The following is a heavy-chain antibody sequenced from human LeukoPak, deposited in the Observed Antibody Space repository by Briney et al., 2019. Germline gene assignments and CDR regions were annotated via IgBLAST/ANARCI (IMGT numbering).Heavy chain of an antibody. CDR2: IIPIFGTA. V-gene: IGHV1-69*05. D-gene: IGHD3-3*01. CDR3: ARDGHYDFWSDDDYYFDY. J-gene: IGHJ4*02. CDR1: GGTFSSYA. Sequence: GSSVKVSCKASGGTFSSYAISWVRQAPGQGLEWMGGIIPIFGTANYAQKFQGRVTITTGESTSTAYMELSSLRSEDTAVYYCARDGHYDFWSDDDYYFDYWGQGTLVTVSS.